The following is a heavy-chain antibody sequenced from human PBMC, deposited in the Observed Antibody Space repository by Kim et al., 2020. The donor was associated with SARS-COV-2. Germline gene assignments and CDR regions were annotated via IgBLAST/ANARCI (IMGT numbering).Heavy chain of an antibody. V-gene: IGHV1-3*01. CDR2: GNT. Sequence: GNTKYSQKFQGRVTITRDTSASTAYMELSSLRSEDTAVYYCARDLSDDYWGQGTLVTVSS. CDR3: ARDLSDDY. J-gene: IGHJ4*02.